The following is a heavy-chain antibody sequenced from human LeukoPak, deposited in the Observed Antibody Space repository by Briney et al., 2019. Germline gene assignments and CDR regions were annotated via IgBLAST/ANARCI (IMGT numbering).Heavy chain of an antibody. D-gene: IGHD2/OR15-2a*01. CDR3: ARVPGSTPTFIDY. CDR1: GGSINSGDYY. CDR2: IYYSGST. V-gene: IGHV4-30-4*01. J-gene: IGHJ4*02. Sequence: PSETLSLTCTVSGGSINSGDYYWSWIRQPPGKGLEWIGYIYYSGSTYYNPSLKSRVTISVDTSKNQFSLKLSSVTAADTAVYYCARVPGSTPTFIDYWGQGTLVTVSS.